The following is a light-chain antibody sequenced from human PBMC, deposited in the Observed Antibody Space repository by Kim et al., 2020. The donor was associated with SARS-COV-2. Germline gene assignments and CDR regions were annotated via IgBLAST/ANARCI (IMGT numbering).Light chain of an antibody. Sequence: GERVTTSSRASQTSNNNVAWYQQKPGHAPGLLIFAASTRATGIPARFSGSGSGTEYTLTIDSLQPEESSVYYCQQYNNGRPVTFGGGTKVDIK. CDR2: AAS. V-gene: IGKV3-15*01. CDR3: QQYNNGRPVT. J-gene: IGKJ4*01. CDR1: QTSNNN.